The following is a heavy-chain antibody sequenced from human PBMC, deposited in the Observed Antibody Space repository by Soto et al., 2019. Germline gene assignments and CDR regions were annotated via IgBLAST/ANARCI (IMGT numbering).Heavy chain of an antibody. CDR2: ISSSSSYI. CDR1: GFTFSSYS. D-gene: IGHD1-1*01. CDR3: ASLPVERFPRDYYYYYGMDV. Sequence: GGSLRLSCAASGFTFSSYSMNWVRQAPGKGLGWVSSISSSSSYIYYADSVKGRFTISRDNAKNSLYLQMNSLRAEDTAVYYCASLPVERFPRDYYYYYGMDVWGQGTTVTVSS. J-gene: IGHJ6*02. V-gene: IGHV3-21*01.